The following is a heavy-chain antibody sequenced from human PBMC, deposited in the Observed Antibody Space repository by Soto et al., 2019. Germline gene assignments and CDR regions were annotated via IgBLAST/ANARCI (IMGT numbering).Heavy chain of an antibody. Sequence: PGGSLRLSCAASGFTFSSYAMSWVRQAPGKGLEWVSAISGSGVSTYYADSVKGRFTISRDNSKNTLYLQMNSLRAEDTAVYYCAKSQGMYEYDSSGYYHYDYWGQATLVTVSS. CDR2: ISGSGVST. V-gene: IGHV3-23*01. J-gene: IGHJ4*02. CDR1: GFTFSSYA. D-gene: IGHD3-22*01. CDR3: AKSQGMYEYDSSGYYHYDY.